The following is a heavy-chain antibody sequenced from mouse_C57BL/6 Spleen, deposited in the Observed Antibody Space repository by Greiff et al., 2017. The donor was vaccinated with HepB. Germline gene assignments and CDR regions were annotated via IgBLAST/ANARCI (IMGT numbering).Heavy chain of an antibody. D-gene: IGHD1-1*01. V-gene: IGHV14-4*01. CDR1: GFNIKDDY. Sequence: EVKLMESGAELVRPGASVKLSCTASGFNIKDDYMHWVKQRPEQGLEWIGWIDPENGDTEYASKFQGKATITADTSSNTAYLQLSSLTSEDTAVYYCTIYGSSYGFAYWGQGTLVTVSA. CDR3: TIYGSSYGFAY. CDR2: IDPENGDT. J-gene: IGHJ3*01.